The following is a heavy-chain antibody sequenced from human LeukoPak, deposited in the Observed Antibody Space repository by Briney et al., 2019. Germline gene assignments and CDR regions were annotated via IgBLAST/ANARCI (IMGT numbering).Heavy chain of an antibody. Sequence: PGGSLRLSCAASGFTFSDYYMSWIREAPGKGGERGSYIRSRGSTIYYADSVKGGFTISRDNAKNSLYLQMNSLRAEDTAVYYCARDLDSSSSGGAFDIWGQGTMVTVSS. V-gene: IGHV3-11*04. CDR1: GFTFSDYY. CDR2: IRSRGSTI. J-gene: IGHJ3*02. CDR3: ARDLDSSSSGGAFDI. D-gene: IGHD6-6*01.